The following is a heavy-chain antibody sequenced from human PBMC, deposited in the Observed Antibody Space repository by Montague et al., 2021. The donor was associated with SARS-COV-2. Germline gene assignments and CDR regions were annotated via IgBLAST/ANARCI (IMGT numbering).Heavy chain of an antibody. Sequence: SLRLSCAASGFTFSSYAMTWVRPAPGKGLAWVSAVSFGGDLTYTAESVKGRFTISRDNSKNTLYLQMDSLRADDTAVYFCAKDVVVTAIGPQGAFDVWGQGTMVTVSS. D-gene: IGHD2-21*02. CDR2: VSFGGDLT. V-gene: IGHV3-23*01. CDR1: GFTFSSYA. CDR3: AKDVVVTAIGPQGAFDV. J-gene: IGHJ3*01.